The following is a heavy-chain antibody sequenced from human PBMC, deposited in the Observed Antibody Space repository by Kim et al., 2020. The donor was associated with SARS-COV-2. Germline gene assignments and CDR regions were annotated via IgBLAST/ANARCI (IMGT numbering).Heavy chain of an antibody. V-gene: IGHV4-31*03. CDR1: GGSISSGGYY. CDR2: IYYSGST. J-gene: IGHJ5*02. CDR3: ARDVNIVVVVAATSYNWFDP. Sequence: SETLSLTCTVSGGSISSGGYYWSWIRQHPGKGLEWIGYIYYSGSTYYNPSLKSRVTISVDTSKNQFSLKLSSVTAADTAVYYCARDVNIVVVVAATSYNWFDPWGQGTLVTVSS. D-gene: IGHD2-15*01.